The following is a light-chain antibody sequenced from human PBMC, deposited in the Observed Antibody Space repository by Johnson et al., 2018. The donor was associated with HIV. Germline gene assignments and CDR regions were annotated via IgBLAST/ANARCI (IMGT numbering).Light chain of an antibody. J-gene: IGLJ1*01. V-gene: IGLV1-51*01. CDR1: SSNIGNNY. Sequence: QSVLTQPPSVSAAPGQKVTISCSGSSSNIGNNYVSWYQQLPGTAPKLLIYDNHKRPSGIPHRFSGSKSGTSATLGVTGLQTGDEADYFCGTWDSSLSAYVFGTGTKVTVL. CDR3: GTWDSSLSAYV. CDR2: DNH.